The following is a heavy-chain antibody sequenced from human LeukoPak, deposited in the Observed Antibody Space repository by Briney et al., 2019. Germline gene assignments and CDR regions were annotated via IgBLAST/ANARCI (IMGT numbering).Heavy chain of an antibody. D-gene: IGHD4-17*01. Sequence: GASVKVSCKVSGYTLTELSMHWVRQAPGKGLEWMGGFDPEDGETIYAQKFQGRVTMTEDTSTDTAYMELSSLRSEDTVVYYCATETTVGPYDAFDIWGQGTMVTVSS. CDR1: GYTLTELS. J-gene: IGHJ3*02. V-gene: IGHV1-24*01. CDR2: FDPEDGET. CDR3: ATETTVGPYDAFDI.